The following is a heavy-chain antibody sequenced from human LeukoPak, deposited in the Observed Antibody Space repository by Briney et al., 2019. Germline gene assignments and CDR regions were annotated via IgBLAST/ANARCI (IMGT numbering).Heavy chain of an antibody. CDR1: GYTFTGYY. V-gene: IGHV1-2*02. CDR3: ARDRTFGVVTPDAFDI. D-gene: IGHD3-3*01. CDR2: INPNSGGT. Sequence: GASVKVSCKASGYTFTGYYMHWVRQAPGQGLEWMGWINPNSGGTNYAQKFQGRVTMTRDTSISTAYMELSRLRSDDTAVYYCARDRTFGVVTPDAFDIWGQGTMVTVSS. J-gene: IGHJ3*02.